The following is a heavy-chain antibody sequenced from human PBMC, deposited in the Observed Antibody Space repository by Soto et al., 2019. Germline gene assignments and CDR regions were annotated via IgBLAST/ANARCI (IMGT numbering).Heavy chain of an antibody. CDR3: ASSYCSGGSCYDYYYGMDV. J-gene: IGHJ6*02. CDR1: GYTFTSYA. Sequence: QVQLVQSGAEEKKPGASVKVSCKASGYTFTSYAMHWVRQAPGQRLEWMGWINAGNGNTKYSQKFQGRVTITRDTSASTAYRELSSLRSEDTAVYYCASSYCSGGSCYDYYYGMDVWGQGTTVTVSS. D-gene: IGHD2-15*01. V-gene: IGHV1-3*05. CDR2: INAGNGNT.